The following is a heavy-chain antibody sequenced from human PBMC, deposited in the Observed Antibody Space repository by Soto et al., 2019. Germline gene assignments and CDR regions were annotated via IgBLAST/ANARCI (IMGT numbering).Heavy chain of an antibody. J-gene: IGHJ4*02. CDR3: ARGLSVTLFDN. D-gene: IGHD4-17*01. CDR1: GGSISTGGYY. Sequence: QVQLQESGPGLVKPSQTLSLTSTVSGGSISTGGYYWTWIRQHPGKGLEWIGYIDYSASTYYNPSLTSRVTIAVDTSKNQFSLKLSSVTAADTAVYFCARGLSVTLFDNWGQGTLVTVSS. CDR2: IDYSAST. V-gene: IGHV4-31*03.